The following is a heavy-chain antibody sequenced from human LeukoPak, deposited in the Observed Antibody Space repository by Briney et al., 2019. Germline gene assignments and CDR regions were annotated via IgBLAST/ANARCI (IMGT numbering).Heavy chain of an antibody. CDR2: IYYSGST. Sequence: SETLSLTCTVSGGSISSYYWSWIRQPPGKGLEWIGYIYYSGSTNYNPSLKSRVTISVDTSKNQFSLKLSSVTAADTAVYYCASQFYGIVGGTGAFDIWGQGTMVTVSS. CDR3: ASQFYGIVGGTGAFDI. V-gene: IGHV4-59*08. D-gene: IGHD1-26*01. J-gene: IGHJ3*02. CDR1: GGSISSYY.